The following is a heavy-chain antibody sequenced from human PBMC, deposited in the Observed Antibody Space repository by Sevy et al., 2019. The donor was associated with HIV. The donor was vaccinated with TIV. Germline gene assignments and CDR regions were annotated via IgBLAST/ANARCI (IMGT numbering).Heavy chain of an antibody. CDR3: ARGAGMTTVLRPFDH. CDR2: IWYDGSNK. V-gene: IGHV3-33*01. Sequence: GGSLRLSCAASGFTFSSYGMHWVRQAPGKGLEWVAVIWYDGSNKYYADSVKGRFTISRDNYKNTLYLQMNSLRAEDTAVDYCARGAGMTTVLRPFDHWGQGTLVTVSS. CDR1: GFTFSSYG. J-gene: IGHJ5*02. D-gene: IGHD4-17*01.